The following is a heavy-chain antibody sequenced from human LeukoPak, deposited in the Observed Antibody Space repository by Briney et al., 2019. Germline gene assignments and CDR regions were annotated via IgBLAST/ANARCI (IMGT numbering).Heavy chain of an antibody. CDR3: ASLSALNYYDSSGYLDY. Sequence: ASVKASCKASGYTFTGYYMHWVRQAPGQGLEWMGWINPNSGGTNYAQKFQGRVTMTRDTSISTAYMELSRLRSDDTAVYYCASLSALNYYDSSGYLDYWGQGTLVTVSS. J-gene: IGHJ4*02. CDR1: GYTFTGYY. D-gene: IGHD3-22*01. V-gene: IGHV1-2*02. CDR2: INPNSGGT.